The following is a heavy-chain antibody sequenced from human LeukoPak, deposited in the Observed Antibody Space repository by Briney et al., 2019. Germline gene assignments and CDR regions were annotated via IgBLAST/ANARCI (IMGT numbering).Heavy chain of an antibody. CDR1: GFTFSSYA. V-gene: IGHV3-23*01. CDR2: ISGSGGST. CDR3: ATRRSYYYDSSGYYPLDY. Sequence: RGSLRLSCAASGFTFSSYAMSWVRQAPGKGLEWVSAISGSGGSTYYADSVKGRFTISRDNSKNTLYLQMNSLRAEDTAVYYCATRRSYYYDSSGYYPLDYWGQGTLVTVSS. D-gene: IGHD3-22*01. J-gene: IGHJ4*02.